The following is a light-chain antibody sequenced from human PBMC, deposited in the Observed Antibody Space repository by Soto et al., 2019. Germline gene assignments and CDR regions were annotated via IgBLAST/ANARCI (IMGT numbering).Light chain of an antibody. J-gene: IGKJ2*01. CDR1: QTVGSN. CDR2: DAS. CDR3: QQYNYWPRT. V-gene: IGKV3D-15*01. Sequence: EIVMTQSPATLSVSPGERATLSCRASQTVGSNLAWYQQKRGQAPRLLIYDASTRATGIPATFSGSGSGTDFTLTNSSLQSEDFALYYCQQYNYWPRTFGQGSKLESK.